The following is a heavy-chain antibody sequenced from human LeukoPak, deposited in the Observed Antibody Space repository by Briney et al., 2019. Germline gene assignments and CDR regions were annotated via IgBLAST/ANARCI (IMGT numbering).Heavy chain of an antibody. Sequence: GGSLRLSCAASGFTLDDYAMHWIRQAPGKGLEWVSLISWDGGSTYYADSVKGRFTISRDNSKNSLYLQMNSLRAEDTALYYCAKDISVVEPWQQLDHFDYWGQGTLVTVSS. CDR1: GFTLDDYA. CDR2: ISWDGGST. CDR3: AKDISVVEPWQQLDHFDY. D-gene: IGHD6-13*01. V-gene: IGHV3-43D*04. J-gene: IGHJ4*02.